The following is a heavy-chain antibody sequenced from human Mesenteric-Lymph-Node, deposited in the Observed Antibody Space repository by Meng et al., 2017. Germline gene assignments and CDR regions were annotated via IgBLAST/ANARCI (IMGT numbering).Heavy chain of an antibody. CDR3: ARVSSGWDYFDY. CDR1: RSHVSCGGYS. V-gene: IGHV4-31*03. J-gene: IGHJ4*02. D-gene: IGHD6-19*01. CDR2: IYYSGST. Sequence: QVQLQATAPGLVPPSQPRSLSCTYFRSHVSCGGYSSTWLRHHPWKGLEWFGHIYYSGSTFYNPSLKKRVIVAIDTYKNQFYLNPRSVPAADTAVYYCARVSSGWDYFDYWGQGTLVTVSS.